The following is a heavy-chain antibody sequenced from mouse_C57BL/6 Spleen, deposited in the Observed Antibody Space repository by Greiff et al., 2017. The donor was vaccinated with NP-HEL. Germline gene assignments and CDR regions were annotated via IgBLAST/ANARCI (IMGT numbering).Heavy chain of an antibody. CDR1: GFTFSSYA. J-gene: IGHJ4*01. V-gene: IGHV5-9-1*02. CDR2: ISSGGDYI. CDR3: TRDHYGKGYYAMDY. Sequence: DVHLVESGEGLVKPGGSLKLSCAASGFTFSSYAMSWVRQTPEKRLEWVAYISSGGDYIYYADTVKGRFTISRDNARNTLYLQMSSLKSEDTAMYYCTRDHYGKGYYAMDYWGQGTSVTVSS. D-gene: IGHD1-2*01.